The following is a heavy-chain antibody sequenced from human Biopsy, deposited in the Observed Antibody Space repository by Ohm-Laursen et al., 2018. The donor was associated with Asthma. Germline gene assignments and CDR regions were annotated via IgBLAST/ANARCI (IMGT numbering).Heavy chain of an antibody. Sequence: GSLRLSCTASGFAASRDHMFWIRQAPGKGLEWVSGIYSGGTSHTADSVRGRFTISRDYSKNTLYLQMHSLRAEDTAVYYCARGDSSNWSHYYFDYWGQGTLVTVSS. CDR1: GFAASRDH. CDR2: IYSGGTS. V-gene: IGHV3-53*01. D-gene: IGHD3-22*01. J-gene: IGHJ4*02. CDR3: ARGDSSNWSHYYFDY.